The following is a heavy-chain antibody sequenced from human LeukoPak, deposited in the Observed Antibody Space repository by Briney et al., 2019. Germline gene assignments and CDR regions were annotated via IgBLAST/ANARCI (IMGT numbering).Heavy chain of an antibody. CDR1: GFTFSSYA. Sequence: GGSLRLSCAASGFTFSSYAMHWVRQAPGKGLEWVAVISYDGSNKYYADSVKGRFTISRDNSKNTLYLQMNSLRAEDTAVYYCAKDRRSTIFGVVITFDYWGQGTLVTVSS. CDR2: ISYDGSNK. D-gene: IGHD3-3*01. V-gene: IGHV3-30-3*01. J-gene: IGHJ4*02. CDR3: AKDRRSTIFGVVITFDY.